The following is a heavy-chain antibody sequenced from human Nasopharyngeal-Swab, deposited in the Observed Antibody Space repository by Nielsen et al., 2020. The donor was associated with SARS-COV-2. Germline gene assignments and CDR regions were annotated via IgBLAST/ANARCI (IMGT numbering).Heavy chain of an antibody. CDR1: GGTFSSYA. CDR2: IIPIFGTA. Sequence: SVKVSCKASGGTFSSYAISWVRQAPGQGLEWMGGIIPIFGTANYAQKFQGRVTITANESTSTAYMELSSLRSEDTAVYYCARLPYGDYEVGSYYYYYMDVWGKGTTVTVSS. J-gene: IGHJ6*03. CDR3: ARLPYGDYEVGSYYYYYMDV. V-gene: IGHV1-69*13. D-gene: IGHD4-17*01.